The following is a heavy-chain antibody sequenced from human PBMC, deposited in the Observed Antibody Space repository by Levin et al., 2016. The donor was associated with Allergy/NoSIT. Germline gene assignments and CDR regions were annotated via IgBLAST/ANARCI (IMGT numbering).Heavy chain of an antibody. D-gene: IGHD3-22*01. J-gene: IGHJ3*02. Sequence: WIRQPPGKGLEWIGYIYYSGSTYYNPSLKSRVTISVDTSKNQFSLKLSSVTAADTAVYYCARDRRYYDSRKAFDIWGQGTMVTVSS. CDR3: ARDRRYYDSRKAFDI. V-gene: IGHV4-30-4*01. CDR2: IYYSGST.